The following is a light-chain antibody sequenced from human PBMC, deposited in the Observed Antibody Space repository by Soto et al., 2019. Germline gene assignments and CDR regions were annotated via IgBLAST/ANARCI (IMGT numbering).Light chain of an antibody. J-gene: IGKJ4*01. CDR3: QQSYRIPLT. CDR2: AAS. CDR1: QSISSY. Sequence: DIHMTQSPSSLSASVGDRVTLTCRASQSISSYLNWYQQKPGKAPKLLIYAASSLQSGVPSRFSGSGSGTDFTLTIHSLQPEDFATYYCQQSYRIPLTFGGGTRWIS. V-gene: IGKV1-39*01.